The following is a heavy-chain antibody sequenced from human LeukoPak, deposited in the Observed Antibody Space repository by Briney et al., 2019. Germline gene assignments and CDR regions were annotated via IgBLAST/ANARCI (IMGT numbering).Heavy chain of an antibody. J-gene: IGHJ3*02. CDR2: IYSGDFDT. CDR3: VRHGPYLPTSKYPRPDGFHI. Sequence: GESLKISCKDSGYSFPKYWISWLRQMPGKGLEWMGMIYSGDFDTTYSPSFRGQVTISADKSISTAYLQWSSLPASDTAMYYCVRHGPYLPTSKYPRPDGFHIWGQGTVVTVSS. V-gene: IGHV5-51*01. D-gene: IGHD2-2*02. CDR1: GYSFPKYW.